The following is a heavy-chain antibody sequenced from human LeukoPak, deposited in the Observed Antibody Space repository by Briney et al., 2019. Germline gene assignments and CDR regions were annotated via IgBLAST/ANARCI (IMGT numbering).Heavy chain of an antibody. V-gene: IGHV4-4*07. CDR1: GGSISNYY. D-gene: IGHD3-22*01. J-gene: IGHJ4*02. CDR3: ARTPIYYFDNSGYYN. CDR2: IYARGNT. Sequence: PSETLSLTCTVSGGSISNYYWSWIRQPAGKGLEWIGLIYARGNTNYNPSLQSRVTMSIDPSKNQFSLKLTSVTAADTAVYYCARTPIYYFDNSGYYNWGQGTLVTVSS.